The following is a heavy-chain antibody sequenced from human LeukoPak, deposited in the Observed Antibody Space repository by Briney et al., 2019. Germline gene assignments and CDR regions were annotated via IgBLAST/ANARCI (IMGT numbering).Heavy chain of an antibody. Sequence: ASVKVSCKASGYTFTGYYMHWLRQAPGQGLEWMGIINPSGGSTSYAQKFQGRVTMTRDTSTSTVYMELSSLRSEDTAVYYCAIYSTVTTLFHYWGQGTLVTVSS. CDR2: INPSGGST. V-gene: IGHV1-46*01. CDR3: AIYSTVTTLFHY. D-gene: IGHD4-11*01. J-gene: IGHJ4*02. CDR1: GYTFTGYY.